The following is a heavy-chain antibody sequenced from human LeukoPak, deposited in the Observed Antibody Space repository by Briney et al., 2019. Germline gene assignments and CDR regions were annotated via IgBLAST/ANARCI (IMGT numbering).Heavy chain of an antibody. CDR2: IYSAGGT. D-gene: IGHD2-21*02. Sequence: GVSLRLSCAASGFTIAKKYMNWVRQAPGKGLDWVSLIYSAGGTSYADSVKGRFTISKDNSKNTLYLQMNRLRLEDTAVYYCASSNCDGDCYLDYWGQGTLVTVSS. V-gene: IGHV3-53*01. CDR1: GFTIAKKY. CDR3: ASSNCDGDCYLDY. J-gene: IGHJ4*02.